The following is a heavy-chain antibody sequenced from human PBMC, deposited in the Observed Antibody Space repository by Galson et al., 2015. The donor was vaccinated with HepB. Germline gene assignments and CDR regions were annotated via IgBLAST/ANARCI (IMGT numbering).Heavy chain of an antibody. D-gene: IGHD5-24*01. V-gene: IGHV3-11*06. CDR3: TRAGEMTTIHPYYYYYGMDV. J-gene: IGHJ6*02. CDR1: GFTFSDYY. Sequence: SLRLSCAASGFTFSDYYMMWIRQAPGRGLEWVSYISSSSTYTNYADSVRGRFTISRDDAKNSLYLQMNSLRAEDTAVYYCTRAGEMTTIHPYYYYYGMDVWGQGTTVTVSS. CDR2: ISSSSTYT.